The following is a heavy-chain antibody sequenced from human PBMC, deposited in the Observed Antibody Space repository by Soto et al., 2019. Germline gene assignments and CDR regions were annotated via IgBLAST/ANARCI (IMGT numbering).Heavy chain of an antibody. CDR1: GFTFSTYS. Sequence: VGSLRLSCAVSGFTFSTYSMNWVRRAPGKGLEWVSTISGSSTYIYYADSVKGRFTISRDNAKNSLYLQMNSLRAEDTAVYYCARPYSYDSSGYYYYYYGMDVWGQGTTVTVSS. CDR3: ARPYSYDSSGYYYYYYGMDV. D-gene: IGHD3-22*01. CDR2: ISGSSTYI. V-gene: IGHV3-21*01. J-gene: IGHJ6*02.